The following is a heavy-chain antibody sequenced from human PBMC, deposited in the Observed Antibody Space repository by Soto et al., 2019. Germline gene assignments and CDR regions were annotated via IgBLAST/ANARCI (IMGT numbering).Heavy chain of an antibody. CDR3: ARDRAGGDILTGQV. Sequence: SETLSLTCTVSGGSISDYYWSWIRQPPGKGLQWIGYIFYSGGTNYNPSLKSRVTISLDTSKNQFSLKLSSVTAADTAVYYCARDRAGGDILTGQVWGHGTLVTVSS. D-gene: IGHD3-9*01. CDR2: IFYSGGT. CDR1: GGSISDYY. J-gene: IGHJ4*01. V-gene: IGHV4-59*01.